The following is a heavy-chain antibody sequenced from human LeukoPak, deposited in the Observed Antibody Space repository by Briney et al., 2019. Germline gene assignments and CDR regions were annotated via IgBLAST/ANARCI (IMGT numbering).Heavy chain of an antibody. V-gene: IGHV1-69*13. J-gene: IGHJ1*01. CDR1: GGTFSSYA. D-gene: IGHD4-23*01. CDR3: CRTTVVTRYFQH. Sequence: VASVKVSCKASGGTFSSYAISWVRQAPGQGLEWMGGIIPIFGTANYAQKFQGRVTITADESTSTAYMELSSLRSEDTAVYYCCRTTVVTRYFQHWGQGTLVTVSS. CDR2: IIPIFGTA.